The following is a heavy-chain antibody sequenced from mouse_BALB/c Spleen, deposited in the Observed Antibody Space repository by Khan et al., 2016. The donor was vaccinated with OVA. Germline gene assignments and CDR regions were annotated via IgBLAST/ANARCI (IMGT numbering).Heavy chain of an antibody. CDR3: ARGGITTGYFDY. Sequence: VKLLESGTELARPGASVNLSCKASGYTFTGYWMQWVKQRPGQGLEWIGAIYPGDGNTRYTQKFKGKATLTADKSSSTAYMQLSSLASEDSAVYYGARGGITTGYFDYWGQGTTLTVSS. D-gene: IGHD1-1*01. CDR2: IYPGDGNT. CDR1: GYTFTGYW. V-gene: IGHV1-87*01. J-gene: IGHJ2*01.